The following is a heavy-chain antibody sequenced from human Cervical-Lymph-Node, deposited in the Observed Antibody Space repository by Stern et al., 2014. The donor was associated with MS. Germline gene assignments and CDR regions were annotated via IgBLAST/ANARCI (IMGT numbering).Heavy chain of an antibody. J-gene: IGHJ5*02. CDR1: GFSLSTDGVG. V-gene: IGHV2-5*02. CDR2: IYWDDDK. CDR3: ALTVRGRFVP. Sequence: QVTLRESGPTLVKPTQTLTLTCTFSGFSLSTDGVGVAWPRHPPGKALEWLALIYWDDDKRYSPSLRSRLTITKDTSKNQVVLTVTYMDPVDTATYYCALTVRGRFVPWGQGTLVTVSS. D-gene: IGHD3-16*01.